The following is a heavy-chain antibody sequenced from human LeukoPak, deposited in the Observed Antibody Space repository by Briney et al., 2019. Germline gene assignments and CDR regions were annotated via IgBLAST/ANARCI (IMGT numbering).Heavy chain of an antibody. J-gene: IGHJ4*02. CDR3: ARLLAYKSTWFDY. CDR1: GGSISTSY. CDR2: IYHNGNT. Sequence: SETLSLTCTVSGGSISTSYWSWIRQPPGKGLEWIGYIYHNGNTNYNPSLKGRITISVDTSENQFSLKLNTVTAADTAVYYCARLLAYKSTWFDYWGQGILVTVSS. D-gene: IGHD2/OR15-2a*01. V-gene: IGHV4-59*01.